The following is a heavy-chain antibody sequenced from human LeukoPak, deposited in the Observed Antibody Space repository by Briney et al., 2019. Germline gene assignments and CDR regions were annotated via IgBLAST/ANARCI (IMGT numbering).Heavy chain of an antibody. CDR2: INPNSGGT. J-gene: IGHJ4*02. CDR3: ARQEYFDWLLPLDY. V-gene: IGHV1-2*02. Sequence: ASVKVSCKASGYTFTGYYMHWVRQAPGQGLEWMGWINPNSGGTNYAQKFQGRVTMTRDTSISTAYMELSRLRSDDTAVYYCARQEYFDWLLPLDYWGQGTLVTVSS. D-gene: IGHD3-9*01. CDR1: GYTFTGYY.